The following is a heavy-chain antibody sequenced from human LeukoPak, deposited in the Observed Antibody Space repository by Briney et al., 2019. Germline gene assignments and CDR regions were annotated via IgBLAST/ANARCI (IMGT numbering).Heavy chain of an antibody. CDR3: ARGFGNFCSSTSCYGGPYYYGMDV. D-gene: IGHD2-2*01. Sequence: PSETLSLTCAVYGGSFSGYYWSWIRQPPGRGLEWIGEINHSGSTNYNPSLKSRVTISVDTSKNQFSLKLSSVTAADTAVYYCARGFGNFCSSTSCYGGPYYYGMDVWGQGTTVTVFS. J-gene: IGHJ6*02. CDR1: GGSFSGYY. V-gene: IGHV4-34*01. CDR2: INHSGST.